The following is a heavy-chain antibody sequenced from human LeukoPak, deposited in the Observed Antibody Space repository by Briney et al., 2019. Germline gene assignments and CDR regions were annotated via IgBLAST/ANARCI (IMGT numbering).Heavy chain of an antibody. V-gene: IGHV3-23*01. CDR1: GFTFSSYA. D-gene: IGHD6-13*01. CDR2: ISGSGGST. Sequence: PGGSLRLSCAASGFTFSSYAMSWVRQAPGKGLEWVSAISGSGGSTYYADSEKGRFTISRDNSKNTLYLQMGSLRVDDMAVYYCARGGLLAAAGTAFDYWGQGTLVTVSS. J-gene: IGHJ4*02. CDR3: ARGGLLAAAGTAFDY.